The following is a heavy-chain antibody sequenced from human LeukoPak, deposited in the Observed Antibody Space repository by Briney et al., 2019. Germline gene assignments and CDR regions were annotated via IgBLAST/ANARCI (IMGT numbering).Heavy chain of an antibody. J-gene: IGHJ6*03. CDR2: IYYSGST. V-gene: IGHV4-39*07. D-gene: IGHD5-18*01. CDR1: GGSISSSSYY. CDR3: AREGRYSYGPAAGYYYMDV. Sequence: SETLSLTCTVSGGSISSSSYYWGWIRQPPGKGLEWIGSIYYSGSTYYNPSLKSRVTISVDTSKNQFSLKLSSVTAADTAVYYCAREGRYSYGPAAGYYYMDVWGKGTTVTVSS.